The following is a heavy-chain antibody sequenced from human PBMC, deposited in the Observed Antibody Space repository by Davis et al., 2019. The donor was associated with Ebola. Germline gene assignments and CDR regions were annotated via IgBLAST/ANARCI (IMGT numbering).Heavy chain of an antibody. CDR1: GGSITSYY. D-gene: IGHD6-6*01. Sequence: SETLSLTCTVSGGSITSYYWSWIRQPPGKGLEWIGYIYYSGSTNYNPSLKSRVTISVETSKNQFSLKLTSVTAADTAVYYRARPRQLGWFDPWGQGTLVTVSS. J-gene: IGHJ5*02. CDR3: ARPRQLGWFDP. CDR2: IYYSGST. V-gene: IGHV4-59*12.